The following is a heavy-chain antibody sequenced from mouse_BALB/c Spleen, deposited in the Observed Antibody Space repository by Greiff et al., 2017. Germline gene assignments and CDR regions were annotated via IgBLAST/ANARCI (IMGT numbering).Heavy chain of an antibody. Sequence: VHLVESGAELVRPGTSVKISCKASGYTFTNYWLGWVKQRPGHGLEWIGDIYPGGGYTNYNEKFKGKATLTADTSSSTAYMQLSSLTSEDSAVYFCHYGSSSYAMDYWGQGTSVTVSS. CDR3: HYGSSSYAMDY. D-gene: IGHD1-1*01. CDR2: IYPGGGYT. V-gene: IGHV1-63*02. J-gene: IGHJ4*01. CDR1: GYTFTNYW.